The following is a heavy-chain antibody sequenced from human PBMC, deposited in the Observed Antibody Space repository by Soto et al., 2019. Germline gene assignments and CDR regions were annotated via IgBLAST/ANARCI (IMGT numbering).Heavy chain of an antibody. CDR2: IIPIFGTA. CDR1: GGTFSSYA. V-gene: IGHV1-69*18. Sequence: QVQLVQSGAEVRKPGSSVKVCCEASGGTFSSYAISWVRQSPGQGLEWMGSIIPIFGTADYAQKFQGRVTMTADDSTSTAYMELRSLRSEHTAVYYCASQHYDFWSSYLYSYAVDVWGQGTTVTVSS. J-gene: IGHJ6*02. D-gene: IGHD3-3*01. CDR3: ASQHYDFWSSYLYSYAVDV.